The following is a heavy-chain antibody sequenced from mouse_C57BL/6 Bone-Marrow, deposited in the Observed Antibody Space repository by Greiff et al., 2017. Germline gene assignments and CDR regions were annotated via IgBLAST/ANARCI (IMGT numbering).Heavy chain of an antibody. CDR1: GFSFNTYA. V-gene: IGHV10-1*01. CDR3: VRHTAYYNAMDY. D-gene: IGHD2-12*01. Sequence: EVQVVESGGGLVQPKGSLTLSCAASGFSFNTYAMNWVRQAPGKGLEWVARIRSKSNNYATYYADSVKDRFTISRDDSESMLYLQMNNLKTEDTAMYYCVRHTAYYNAMDYWGQGTSVTVSS. J-gene: IGHJ4*01. CDR2: IRSKSNNYAT.